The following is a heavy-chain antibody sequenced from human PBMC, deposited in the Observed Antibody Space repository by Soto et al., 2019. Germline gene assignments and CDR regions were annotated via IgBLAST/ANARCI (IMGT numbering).Heavy chain of an antibody. CDR3: ARDSVNDAFDI. D-gene: IGHD1-26*01. Sequence: QVQLVESGGGVVQPGRSLRLSCAASGFTFSSYAMHWVRQAPGKGLEWVAVISYDGSNKYYADSVKGRFTISRDNSTNTLYLQMNSLRAEDTAVYYCARDSVNDAFDIWGQGTMVTVSS. J-gene: IGHJ3*02. V-gene: IGHV3-30-3*01. CDR2: ISYDGSNK. CDR1: GFTFSSYA.